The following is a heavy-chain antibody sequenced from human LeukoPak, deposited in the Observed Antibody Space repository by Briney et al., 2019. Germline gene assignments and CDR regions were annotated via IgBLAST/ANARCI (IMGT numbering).Heavy chain of an antibody. J-gene: IGHJ6*03. CDR1: GGSISSYY. V-gene: IGHV4-4*07. CDR2: IYTSGST. Sequence: SETLSLTCTVSGGSISSYYWSWIRQPAGKGLEWIGRIYTSGSTNYNPSLKSRVTISVDTSKNQFSLKLSSVTAADTAVYYCASSVVVVAATHPYYYYYMDVWGKGTTVTVSS. D-gene: IGHD2-15*01. CDR3: ASSVVVVAATHPYYYYYMDV.